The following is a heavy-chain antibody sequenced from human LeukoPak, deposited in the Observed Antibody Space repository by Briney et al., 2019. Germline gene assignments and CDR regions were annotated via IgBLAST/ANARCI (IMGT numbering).Heavy chain of an antibody. CDR1: GFTFSSYS. J-gene: IGHJ6*02. Sequence: GGSLRLSCAASGFTFSSYSMNWVRQAPGKGLEWVSYISTTGSTICYGDSVKGRFTISRDNAKNSLYLQMNSLRGEDTAVYYCARGHYGMDVWGQGTTIIVSS. CDR3: ARGHYGMDV. CDR2: ISTTGSTI. V-gene: IGHV3-48*04.